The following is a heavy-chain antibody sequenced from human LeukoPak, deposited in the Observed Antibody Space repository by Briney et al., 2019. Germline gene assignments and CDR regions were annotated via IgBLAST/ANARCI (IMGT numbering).Heavy chain of an antibody. CDR2: INPNSGGT. CDR3: ARGSRDSIDY. Sequence: ASVKVSCKASGYTFTGYYMHWVRQAPGQGLEWMGWINPNSGGTNYAQKFQGRVTITADKSTSTAYMELSSLGSEDTAVYYCARGSRDSIDYWGQGTLVTVSS. D-gene: IGHD3-10*01. J-gene: IGHJ4*02. CDR1: GYTFTGYY. V-gene: IGHV1-2*02.